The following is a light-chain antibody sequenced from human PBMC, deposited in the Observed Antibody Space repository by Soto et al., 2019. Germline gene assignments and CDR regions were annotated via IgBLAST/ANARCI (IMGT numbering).Light chain of an antibody. CDR3: SSYTSSSTLYV. V-gene: IGLV2-14*01. CDR2: EVS. Sequence: QSALTQPASVSGSPGQSITISCTGTSSDVGVYNSVSWYQQHPGNAPKLMIYEVSNRPSGVSNRFSGSKSGNTASLTISGLQAEDEADYYCSSYTSSSTLYVFGTGTKVTVL. CDR1: SSDVGVYNS. J-gene: IGLJ1*01.